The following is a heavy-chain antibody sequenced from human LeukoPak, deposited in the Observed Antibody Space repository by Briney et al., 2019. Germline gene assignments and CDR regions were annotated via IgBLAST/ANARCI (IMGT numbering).Heavy chain of an antibody. CDR2: ISGSGGST. V-gene: IGHV3-23*01. CDR1: GFTFSSYA. J-gene: IGHJ6*02. CDR3: AKLRRGVIFSGTNGMDV. Sequence: PGGSLRLSCAASGFTFSSYAMSWVRQAPGKGLEWVSAISGSGGSTYYADSVKGRFTISRDNSKNTLYLQMNSLRAEDTAVYYCAKLRRGVIFSGTNGMDVWGQGTTVTVSS. D-gene: IGHD3-16*02.